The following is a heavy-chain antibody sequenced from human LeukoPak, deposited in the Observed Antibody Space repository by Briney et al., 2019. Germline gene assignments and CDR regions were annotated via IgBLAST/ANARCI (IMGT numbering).Heavy chain of an antibody. CDR3: ARDRVNYYDSSGPHYDAFDI. Sequence: PGGSLRLSCAASGFTFSSYGMHWVRQAPGKGLEWVAVIWYDGSNKYYADSVKGRFTISRDNSKNTLYLQMNSLRAEDTAAYYCARDRVNYYDSSGPHYDAFDIWGQGTMVTVSS. CDR2: IWYDGSNK. D-gene: IGHD3-22*01. V-gene: IGHV3-33*01. J-gene: IGHJ3*02. CDR1: GFTFSSYG.